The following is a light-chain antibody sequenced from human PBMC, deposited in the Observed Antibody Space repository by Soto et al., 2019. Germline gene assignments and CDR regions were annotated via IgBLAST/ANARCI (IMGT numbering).Light chain of an antibody. J-gene: IGKJ5*01. Sequence: EIVLTQSPATLSLSPGERATLSCRASQSVSSYLAWYQQKPGQTPRLLIYDASNRATVIPAKFSGSGSGTDFTLTISSLEPEDFAVYYCQQRGNWPITFGQGTRLDFK. CDR3: QQRGNWPIT. CDR1: QSVSSY. V-gene: IGKV3-11*01. CDR2: DAS.